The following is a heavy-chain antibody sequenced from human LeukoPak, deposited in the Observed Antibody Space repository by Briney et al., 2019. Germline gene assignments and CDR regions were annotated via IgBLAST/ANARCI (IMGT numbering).Heavy chain of an antibody. CDR2: ISRDGGSP. CDR3: AKGKAGTPEYFQH. D-gene: IGHD6-19*01. Sequence: GGSLRLSCAASGFNFDDYTMHWVRQAPAKGLDGVSLISRDGGSPYYADSGKGRFTISRDNSKNSLYLQMNSLRTEDTALYYCAKGKAGTPEYFQHWGQGTLVTISS. J-gene: IGHJ1*01. V-gene: IGHV3-43*01. CDR1: GFNFDDYT.